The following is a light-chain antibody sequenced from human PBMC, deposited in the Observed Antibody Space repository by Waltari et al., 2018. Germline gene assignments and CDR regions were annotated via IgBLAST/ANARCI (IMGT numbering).Light chain of an antibody. V-gene: IGKV4-1*01. Sequence: DIVMTQSPDSLAVSLGETATINCKSSQSVLYSSNNKNYLAWYHQKPGQPPKLLIYSASTRESGVPDRFSGSGSETDFTLTISSLQAEDVAVYYCQQYYSSLPYTFGQGTKLEIK. J-gene: IGKJ2*01. CDR1: QSVLYSSNNKNY. CDR3: QQYYSSLPYT. CDR2: SAS.